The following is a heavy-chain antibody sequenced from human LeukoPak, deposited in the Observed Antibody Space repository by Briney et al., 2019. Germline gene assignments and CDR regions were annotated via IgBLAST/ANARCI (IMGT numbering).Heavy chain of an antibody. CDR2: ISGSGGST. V-gene: IGHV3-23*01. J-gene: IGHJ6*02. D-gene: IGHD1-20*01. Sequence: PSETLSLTCTVSGGSISSGGYYWSWVRQAPGKGLEWVSAISGSGGSTYYADSVKGRFTISRDNSKNTLYLQMNSLRAEDTAVYYCAKDREVINWYYYYYGMDVWGQGTTVTVSS. CDR3: AKDREVINWYYYYYGMDV. CDR1: GGSISSGGYY.